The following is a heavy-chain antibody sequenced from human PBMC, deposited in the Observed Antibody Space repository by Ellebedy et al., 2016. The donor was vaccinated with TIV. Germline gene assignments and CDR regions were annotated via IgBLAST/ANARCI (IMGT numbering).Heavy chain of an antibody. CDR2: FDPEDGET. J-gene: IGHJ6*02. CDR3: ARDFAVAGTYYYYGMDV. V-gene: IGHV1-24*01. D-gene: IGHD6-19*01. CDR1: GYTLTELS. Sequence: AASVKVSCKVSGYTLTELSMHWVRQAPGKGLEWMGGFDPEDGETIYAQKFQGRVTMTEDTSTDTAYMELRSLRSDDTAVYYCARDFAVAGTYYYYGMDVWGQGTMVTVSS.